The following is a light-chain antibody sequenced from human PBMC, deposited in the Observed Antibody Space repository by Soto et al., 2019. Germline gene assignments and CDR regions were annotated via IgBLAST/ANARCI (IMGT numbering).Light chain of an antibody. CDR3: QQYSDWPPT. Sequence: EIVVTQSPATLSVSPGERATLSCRASQSVSSNLAWYQQKPGQAPRLLINGAPTRATGIPARFSGSGSGTEFSLTISSLQSEDFAVYYCQQYSDWPPTFGQGTKVDIK. CDR1: QSVSSN. CDR2: GAP. V-gene: IGKV3-15*01. J-gene: IGKJ1*01.